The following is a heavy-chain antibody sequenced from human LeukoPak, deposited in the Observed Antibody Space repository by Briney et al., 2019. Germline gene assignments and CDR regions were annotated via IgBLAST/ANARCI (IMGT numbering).Heavy chain of an antibody. Sequence: GGSLRLSCAASGFTFGSYSMNWVRQAPGKGLEWVSFISSSSSYIYYADSVKGRFTISRDNAKNSLYLQMNSLRAEDTAVYYCARGGEFDGYSYGLSIDYWGQGTQVTVSS. J-gene: IGHJ4*02. CDR2: ISSSSSYI. D-gene: IGHD5-18*01. V-gene: IGHV3-21*01. CDR3: ARGGEFDGYSYGLSIDY. CDR1: GFTFGSYS.